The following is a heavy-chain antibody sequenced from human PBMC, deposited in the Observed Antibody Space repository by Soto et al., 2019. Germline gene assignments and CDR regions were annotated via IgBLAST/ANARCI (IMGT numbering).Heavy chain of an antibody. Sequence: GGSRRLSCAPSGFPFSSYLMTWVRQAPGGGREGVANINKDGGNTYYVDSVRGRFTFSGAKAKNSLSLQSNSPRVEDTAVYFCARDLGCSTNCWGAFDIWGQGTMVTVS. V-gene: IGHV3-7*01. CDR3: ARDLGCSTNCWGAFDI. CDR2: INKDGGNT. J-gene: IGHJ3*02. D-gene: IGHD6-13*01. CDR1: GFPFSSYL.